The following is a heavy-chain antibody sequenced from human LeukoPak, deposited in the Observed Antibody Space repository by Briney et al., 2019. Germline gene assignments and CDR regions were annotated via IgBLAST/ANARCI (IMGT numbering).Heavy chain of an antibody. J-gene: IGHJ4*02. CDR2: IYYSGST. D-gene: IGHD3-9*01. V-gene: IGHV4-59*08. CDR3: ARLPLDYDILTGYYDYFDY. CDR1: GGSISSYY. Sequence: PSETLSLTCTVSGGSISSYYWSWIRQPPGKGLEWIGYIYYSGSTNYNPPLKSRVTISVDTSKNQFSLKLSSVTAADTAVYYCARLPLDYDILTGYYDYFDYWGQGTLVTVSS.